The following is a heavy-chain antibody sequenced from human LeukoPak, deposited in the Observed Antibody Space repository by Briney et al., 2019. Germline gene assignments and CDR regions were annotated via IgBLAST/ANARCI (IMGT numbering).Heavy chain of an antibody. CDR2: ISSSSVTI. CDR3: ATRNYYGSGPNGAFDM. V-gene: IGHV3-48*02. D-gene: IGHD3-10*01. CDR1: GFSFSSYS. J-gene: IGHJ3*02. Sequence: PGGSLRLSCAASGFSFSSYSMNWVRQAPGKGPEWISYISSSSVTIYYADSVKGRFTISRDNAKNSLYLQMNSLRDEDTAVYYCATRNYYGSGPNGAFDMWGQGTMVTVSS.